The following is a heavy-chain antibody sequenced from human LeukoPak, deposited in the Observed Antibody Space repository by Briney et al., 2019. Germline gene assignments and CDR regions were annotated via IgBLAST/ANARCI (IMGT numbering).Heavy chain of an antibody. CDR3: AKDTGYSYGPTIDY. CDR1: GFTFDDYA. CDR2: ISWNSGSI. J-gene: IGHJ4*02. Sequence: GRSLRLSCAASGFTFDDYAMHWVQQAPGKGLEWVSGISWNSGSIGYADSVKGRFTISRDNAKNSLYLQMNSLRAEDTALYYCAKDTGYSYGPTIDYWGQGTLVTVSS. D-gene: IGHD5-18*01. V-gene: IGHV3-9*01.